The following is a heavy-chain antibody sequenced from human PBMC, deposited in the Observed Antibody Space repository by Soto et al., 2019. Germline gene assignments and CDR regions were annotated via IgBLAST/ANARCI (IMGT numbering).Heavy chain of an antibody. J-gene: IGHJ4*02. CDR3: ARERIEKGYCSGGSCCSYFDY. V-gene: IGHV4-59*01. CDR2: IYYSGST. CDR1: GGSISSYY. D-gene: IGHD2-15*01. Sequence: SETLSLTCTVSGGSISSYYWSWIRQPPGKGLEWIGYIYYSGSTNYNPSLKSRVTIPVDTSKNQFSLKLSSVTAADTAVYYCARERIEKGYCSGGSCCSYFDYWGQGTLVTVSS.